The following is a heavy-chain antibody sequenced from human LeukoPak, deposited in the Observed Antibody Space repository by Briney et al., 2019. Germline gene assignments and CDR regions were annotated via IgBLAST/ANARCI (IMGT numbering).Heavy chain of an antibody. Sequence: SETLSLTCTVSGGSIGRYYWSWIRQPPGKGLEWIGHIYYSGITNYNPSLKSRVTISIDTSKNQFSLKLSSVTAADTAVYYCAREVRYDFWSGYYEARRFDPWGQGTLVTVSS. V-gene: IGHV4-59*01. CDR1: GGSIGRYY. D-gene: IGHD3-3*01. CDR3: AREVRYDFWSGYYEARRFDP. J-gene: IGHJ5*02. CDR2: IYYSGIT.